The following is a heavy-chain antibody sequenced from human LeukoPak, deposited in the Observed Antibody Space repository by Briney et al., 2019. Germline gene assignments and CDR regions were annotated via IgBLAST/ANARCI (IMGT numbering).Heavy chain of an antibody. J-gene: IGHJ4*02. CDR2: INPDSGDT. Sequence: GASVKVSCKASGYTFTDYYIYWVRQAPGQGLEWMGWINPDSGDTNYAQGFQGRVTMTRDTSISTAYMELSRLRSDDTAVYYCAKHLEYCSGGSCRAFDYWGQGTLVTVSS. D-gene: IGHD2-15*01. CDR3: AKHLEYCSGGSCRAFDY. V-gene: IGHV1-2*02. CDR1: GYTFTDYY.